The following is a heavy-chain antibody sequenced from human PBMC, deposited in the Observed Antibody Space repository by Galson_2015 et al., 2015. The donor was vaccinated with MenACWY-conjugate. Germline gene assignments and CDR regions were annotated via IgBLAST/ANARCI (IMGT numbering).Heavy chain of an antibody. D-gene: IGHD3-22*01. CDR2: INQDGSVK. CDR1: GVTFSNYW. V-gene: IGHV3-7*03. Sequence: SLRLSCAASGVTFSNYWMTWVRQAPGKGLEWVANINQDGSVKNYVDSVKGRFTISRDNAENYLRLQMDSLRAEDTAVYYCPRDPPHYYDNNYDMDVWGQGTTVTVSS. J-gene: IGHJ6*02. CDR3: PRDPPHYYDNNYDMDV.